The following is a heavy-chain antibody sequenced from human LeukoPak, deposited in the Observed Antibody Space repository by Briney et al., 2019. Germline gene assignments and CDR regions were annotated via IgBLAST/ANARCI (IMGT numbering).Heavy chain of an antibody. J-gene: IGHJ4*02. CDR1: GFIFSDYW. Sequence: QTGGSLRLSCAASGFIFSDYWMSWVRQAPGKGLEWVATLWPAGGTVHYMDSVQGRFTISRDNAENSLYLQMNSLRVEDTAVYYCARLLGSVITYDYWGQGTLVTVSS. D-gene: IGHD3-10*01. CDR2: LWPAGGTV. CDR3: ARLLGSVITYDY. V-gene: IGHV3-7*01.